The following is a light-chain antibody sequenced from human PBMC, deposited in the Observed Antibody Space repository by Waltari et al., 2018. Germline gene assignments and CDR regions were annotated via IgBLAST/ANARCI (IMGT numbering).Light chain of an antibody. CDR3: ATWDNSLSGRV. Sequence: QSVLTQPPSASGTPGQRVTISCSGSNSNIGSNYIYWYQQFPGTAPQLLMCSDNQRPSGVADRRSVSKSGTSASLVISGLRSEDDADYYCATWDNSLSGRVFGGGTRVTVL. CDR2: SDN. V-gene: IGLV1-47*02. J-gene: IGLJ3*02. CDR1: NSNIGSNY.